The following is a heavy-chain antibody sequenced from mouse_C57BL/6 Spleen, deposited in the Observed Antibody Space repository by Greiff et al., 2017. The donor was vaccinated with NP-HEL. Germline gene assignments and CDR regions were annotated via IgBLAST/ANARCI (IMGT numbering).Heavy chain of an antibody. CDR3: ARRVTGPYYFDY. V-gene: IGHV1-66*01. D-gene: IGHD4-1*01. CDR1: GYSFTSYY. CDR2: IYPGSGNT. J-gene: IGHJ2*01. Sequence: VKLMEPGPELVKPGASVKISCKASGYSFTSYYIHWVKQRPGQGLEWIGWIYPGSGNTKYNEKFKGKATLTADTSSSTAYMQLSSLTSEDSAVYYCARRVTGPYYFDYWGQGTTLTVSS.